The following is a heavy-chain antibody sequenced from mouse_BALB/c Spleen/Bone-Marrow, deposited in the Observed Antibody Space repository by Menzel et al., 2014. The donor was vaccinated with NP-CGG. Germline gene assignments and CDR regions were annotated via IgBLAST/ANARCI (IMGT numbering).Heavy chain of an antibody. D-gene: IGHD1-1*01. J-gene: IGHJ3*01. CDR3: ARGDYYYGSSRAWFAY. CDR2: IYPGDGST. V-gene: IGHV1S56*01. Sequence: QVQLQQSGPELVKPGASVKMSCKASGYTFTSYYIHWVKLRPGQGLEWIGWIYPGDGSTKYNEKFKGKTTLTADKPSSTAYMLLSSLTSEDSAIYFCARGDYYYGSSRAWFAYWGQGTLVTVSA. CDR1: GYTFTSYY.